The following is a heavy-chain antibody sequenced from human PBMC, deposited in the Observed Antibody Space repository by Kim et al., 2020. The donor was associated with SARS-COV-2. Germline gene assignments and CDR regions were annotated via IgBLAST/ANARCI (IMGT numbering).Heavy chain of an antibody. CDR3: ARHRYYGSGSQYYYYYGMDV. CDR2: IYYSGST. J-gene: IGHJ6*02. V-gene: IGHV4-59*08. CDR1: GGSISSYY. D-gene: IGHD3-10*01. Sequence: SETLSLTCTVSGGSISSYYWSWIRQPPGKGLEWIGYIYYSGSTNYNPSLKSRVTISVDTSKNQFSLKLSSVTAADTAVYYCARHRYYGSGSQYYYYYGMDVWGQGTTVTVSS.